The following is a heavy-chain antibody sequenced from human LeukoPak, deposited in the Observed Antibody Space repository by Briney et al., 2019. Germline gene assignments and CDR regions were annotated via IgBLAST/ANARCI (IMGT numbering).Heavy chain of an antibody. CDR1: GFTFSSYS. J-gene: IGHJ5*02. Sequence: GGSLRLSCAASGFTFSSYSMNWVRQAPGKGLEWVSSISSSSSYIYYADSVKGRSTISRDNAKNSLYLQMNSLRAEDTAVYYCARSGWFGELFSWFDPWGQGTLVTVSS. CDR3: ARSGWFGELFSWFDP. CDR2: ISSSSSYI. D-gene: IGHD3-10*01. V-gene: IGHV3-21*01.